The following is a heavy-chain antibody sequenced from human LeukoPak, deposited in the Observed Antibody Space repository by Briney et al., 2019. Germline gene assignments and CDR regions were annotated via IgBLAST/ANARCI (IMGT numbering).Heavy chain of an antibody. CDR2: INPNSGGT. CDR3: ARDVRRNNSSHIDC. V-gene: IGHV1-2*02. CDR1: GYTFTGYF. Sequence: ASVKVSCKASGYTFTGYFMHWVRQAPGQGPEWMGWINPNSGGTNYAQKFQGRVTMTRDTSINTTYMELSRLKSDDTAVYYCARDVRRNNSSHIDCWGQGALVTVSS. D-gene: IGHD6-13*01. J-gene: IGHJ4*02.